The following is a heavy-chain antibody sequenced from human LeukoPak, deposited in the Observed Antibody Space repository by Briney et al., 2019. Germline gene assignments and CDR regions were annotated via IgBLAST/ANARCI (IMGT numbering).Heavy chain of an antibody. Sequence: QPGGSLRLSXAASGFTVSSNYMSWVRQTPGKGLEWLSVIYSGGSTYYADSVKGRFTISRDNSKNTLYLQMNSLRAEDTAVYYCARIRDGYSYSEFDYWGQGTLVTVSS. J-gene: IGHJ4*02. CDR2: IYSGGST. CDR1: GFTVSSNY. CDR3: ARIRDGYSYSEFDY. V-gene: IGHV3-53*01. D-gene: IGHD5-24*01.